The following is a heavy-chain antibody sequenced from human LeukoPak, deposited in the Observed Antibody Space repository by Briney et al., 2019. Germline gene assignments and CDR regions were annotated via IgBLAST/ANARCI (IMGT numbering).Heavy chain of an antibody. CDR2: IRYDGSNK. V-gene: IGHV3-30*02. D-gene: IGHD2-2*01. J-gene: IGHJ4*02. Sequence: GGSLRLSCAASGFTFSSYGMHWVRQAPGKGLEWGASIRYDGSNKWYADSVKGRLTISRDNSKNTLYLQMNSLRPEDTAVYYCAKSELYCSSSSCYPDYWGQGTLVTVSS. CDR1: GFTFSSYG. CDR3: AKSELYCSSSSCYPDY.